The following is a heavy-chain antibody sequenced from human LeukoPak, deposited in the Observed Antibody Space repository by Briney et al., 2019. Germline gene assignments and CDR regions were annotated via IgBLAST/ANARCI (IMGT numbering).Heavy chain of an antibody. CDR2: IIGDGGSK. Sequence: GGSLRLSCAASGFTFDDYAMHWVRQAQGRVLEWVSLIIGDGGSKYYAYSVKGRFTISRDNSKNSLYLQMNSLRTEDTALYYCAANTIFGVVNWFDPWGQGTLVTVSS. CDR3: AANTIFGVVNWFDP. D-gene: IGHD3-3*01. J-gene: IGHJ5*02. V-gene: IGHV3-43*02. CDR1: GFTFDDYA.